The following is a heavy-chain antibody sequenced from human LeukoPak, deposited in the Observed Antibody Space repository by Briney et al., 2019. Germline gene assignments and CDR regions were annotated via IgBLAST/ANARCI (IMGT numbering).Heavy chain of an antibody. CDR2: DYCGGNT. Sequence: SETLSLTCTVSGFSVTADSYCWGWIRQPPGKGLEWIGYDYCGGNTNYDPSLKRRVTISVDTSKNQFSLTLTSVTAADTAVYYCASGTVTTWGQGAFDIWGQGTMVTVSS. CDR3: ASGTVTTWGQGAFDI. J-gene: IGHJ3*02. D-gene: IGHD4-17*01. V-gene: IGHV4-61*01. CDR1: GFSVTADSYC.